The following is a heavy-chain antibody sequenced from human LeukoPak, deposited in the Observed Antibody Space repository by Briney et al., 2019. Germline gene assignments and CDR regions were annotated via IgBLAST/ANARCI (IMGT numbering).Heavy chain of an antibody. V-gene: IGHV1-46*01. CDR3: ARDGNRRMYYYDKVGDY. CDR2: INPDSGNT. D-gene: IGHD3-22*01. CDR1: GYTFTSYY. Sequence: ASVTVSCKASGYTFTSYYMHWVRQAPGQGLEWVGIINPDSGNTTYAQKFQGRVTMTRDTSTSTVYMELRSLRSDDTAVYYCARDGNRRMYYYDKVGDYWGQGTLVTVSS. J-gene: IGHJ4*02.